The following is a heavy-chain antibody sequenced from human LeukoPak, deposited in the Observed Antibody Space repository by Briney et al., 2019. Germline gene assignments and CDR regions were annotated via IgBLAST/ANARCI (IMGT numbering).Heavy chain of an antibody. CDR3: VRVGSGRPFDY. D-gene: IGHD6-19*01. Sequence: GGPLRLSCSASGFTFSSYAMHWVRQAPGKGLEYVSAISSNGGSTYYADSVKGRFTISRDNSKNTLYLQMSSLRAEDTAVYYCVRVGSGRPFDYWGQGTLVTVSS. CDR1: GFTFSSYA. J-gene: IGHJ4*02. CDR2: ISSNGGST. V-gene: IGHV3-64D*06.